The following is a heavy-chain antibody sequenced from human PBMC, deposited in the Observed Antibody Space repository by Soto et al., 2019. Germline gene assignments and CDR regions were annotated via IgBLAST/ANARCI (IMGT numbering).Heavy chain of an antibody. D-gene: IGHD4-17*01. CDR2: IIPIFGTA. Sequence: QVQLVQSGAEVKKPGSSVKVSCKASGGTISSYAISWVRQAPGQGLEWMGGIIPIFGTANYAQKFQGRVTITADESTSTAYMELSSLRSEDTAVYYCARDLRLVTTRRQYYYYGMDVWGQGTTVTVSS. V-gene: IGHV1-69*01. J-gene: IGHJ6*02. CDR1: GGTISSYA. CDR3: ARDLRLVTTRRQYYYYGMDV.